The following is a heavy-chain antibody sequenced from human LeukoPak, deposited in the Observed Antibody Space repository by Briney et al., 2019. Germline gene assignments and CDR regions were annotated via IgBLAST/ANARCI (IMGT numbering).Heavy chain of an antibody. Sequence: GGSLRLSCAASGFTFGSYWMSWVRQAPGKGLEWVANIKQDGSEKYYVDSVKGRFIISRDNAKNSLYLQMNSLRAEDTAVYYCAKGAFRDQVQGYYYMDVWGKGTTVTVSS. D-gene: IGHD3-10*01. CDR1: GFTFGSYW. J-gene: IGHJ6*03. CDR3: AKGAFRDQVQGYYYMDV. CDR2: IKQDGSEK. V-gene: IGHV3-7*01.